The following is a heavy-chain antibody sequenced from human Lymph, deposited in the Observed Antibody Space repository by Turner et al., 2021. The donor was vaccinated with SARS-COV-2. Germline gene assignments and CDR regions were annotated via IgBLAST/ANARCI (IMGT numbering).Heavy chain of an antibody. CDR1: GYTFPSYE. CDR3: ARAAQLTVWFDP. J-gene: IGHJ5*02. V-gene: IGHV1-8*01. Sequence: QVQLVQSGSEVKKPGASVKVSCKASGYTFPSYEINWVRQATGQGLEWMGWMNPNSGNTGYEKKFQGRATMTRNTSISTAYMELSSLRSEDTAVYYCARAAQLTVWFDPWGQGTLVTVSS. D-gene: IGHD3-9*01. CDR2: MNPNSGNT.